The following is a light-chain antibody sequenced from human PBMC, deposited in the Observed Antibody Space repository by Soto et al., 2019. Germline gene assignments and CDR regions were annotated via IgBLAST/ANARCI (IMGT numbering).Light chain of an antibody. J-gene: IGKJ1*01. CDR1: QSISTR. Sequence: DIQMTQSPSTLSASVGDRVTITCRASQSISTRLAWYQQKPGKAPKLLIYAASTLESGVPSNFSGSGSGTEFTLTISSLQSEDFAVYSCQQYNNWPPWTFGQGTKVDIK. CDR3: QQYNNWPPWT. V-gene: IGKV1-5*03. CDR2: AAS.